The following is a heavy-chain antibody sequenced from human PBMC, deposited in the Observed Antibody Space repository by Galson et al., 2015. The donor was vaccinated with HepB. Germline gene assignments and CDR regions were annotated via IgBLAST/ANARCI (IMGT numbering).Heavy chain of an antibody. V-gene: IGHV2-70*01. CDR1: GFSLSTSGMC. J-gene: IGHJ4*02. CDR2: IDWDDDK. Sequence: PALVKPTQTLTLTCTFSGFSLSTSGMCVSWIRQPPGKALEWLALIDWDDDKYYSTSLKTRLTISKDTSKNQVVLTMTNMDPVDTATYYCARIGGGEVTSSPSGFDYWGQGTLVTVSS. D-gene: IGHD3-16*01. CDR3: ARIGGGEVTSSPSGFDY.